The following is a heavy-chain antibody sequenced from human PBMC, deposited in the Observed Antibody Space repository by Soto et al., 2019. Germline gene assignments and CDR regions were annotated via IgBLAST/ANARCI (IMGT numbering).Heavy chain of an antibody. CDR2: IRSYNGDT. J-gene: IGHJ6*02. CDR1: GYTFTRSG. V-gene: IGHV1-18*01. Sequence: QVQLEQSGAEVKKPGASVKVSCKASGYTFTRSGISCVRQAPGQGPEWTGWIRSYNGDTNYAETVHGRVAMTTDTPTSTAYMKLRSLTSDDTAGNYCARDVVAPYYYYGMDVWRQGTPVNVSS. D-gene: IGHD5-12*01. CDR3: ARDVVAPYYYYGMDV.